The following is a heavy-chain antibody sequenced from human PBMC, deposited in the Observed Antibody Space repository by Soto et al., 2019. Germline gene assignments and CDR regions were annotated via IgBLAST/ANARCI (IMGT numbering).Heavy chain of an antibody. J-gene: IGHJ5*02. D-gene: IGHD2-15*01. Sequence: SETLSLTCTVSGGSISSSSYYWGWIRQPPGKGLEWIGSIYYSGSTYYNPSLKSRVTISVDTSKNQFSLKLSSVTAADTAVYYCARLGDIAEIDPWGQGILVTVSS. CDR1: GGSISSSSYY. V-gene: IGHV4-39*01. CDR2: IYYSGST. CDR3: ARLGDIAEIDP.